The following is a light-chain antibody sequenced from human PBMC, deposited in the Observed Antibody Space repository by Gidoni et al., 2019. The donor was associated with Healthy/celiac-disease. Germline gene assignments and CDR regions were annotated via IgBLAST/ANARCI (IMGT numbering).Light chain of an antibody. CDR1: QSPLHSNGYNY. CDR3: MQPGQTPPWT. J-gene: IGKJ1*01. CDR2: LGS. Sequence: VMTQSPRSLPVTPGEPASISCRSSQSPLHSNGYNYLDWYQQKQGRSPQLLIYLGSNRAARGPDGFSGGGSGGNVSLKISRREAEDVGVYYCMQPGQTPPWTFGQGTKVEIK. V-gene: IGKV2-28*01.